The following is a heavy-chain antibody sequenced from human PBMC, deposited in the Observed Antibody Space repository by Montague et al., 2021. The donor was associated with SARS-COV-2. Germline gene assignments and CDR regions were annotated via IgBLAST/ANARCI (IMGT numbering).Heavy chain of an antibody. V-gene: IGHV4-39*07. D-gene: IGHD6-13*01. Sequence: SETLSLTCTVSGSSISSSSYYWGWIRQPPGKGLEWIGSIYYSGSTYYNPSLKSRVTISVDTSKNQFSLKLSFVTAADTAVYYCARVGRQQLVRLSGMDVWGQGTTVTVSS. CDR3: ARVGRQQLVRLSGMDV. CDR1: GSSISSSSYY. CDR2: IYYSGST. J-gene: IGHJ6*02.